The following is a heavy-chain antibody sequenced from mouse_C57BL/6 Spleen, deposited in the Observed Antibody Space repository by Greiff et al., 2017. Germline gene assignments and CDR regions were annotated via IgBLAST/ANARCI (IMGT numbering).Heavy chain of an antibody. CDR1: GYTFTSYW. V-gene: IGHV1-50*01. J-gene: IGHJ2*01. CDR2: IDPSDSYT. Sequence: VQLQQSGAELVKPGASVKLSCKASGYTFTSYWMQWVKQRPGQGLEWIGEIDPSDSYTNYNQKFKGKATLTVDTSSSTASMQLSSLTSEDSAVYYCARANWDPFDYWGQGTTLTVSS. D-gene: IGHD4-1*01. CDR3: ARANWDPFDY.